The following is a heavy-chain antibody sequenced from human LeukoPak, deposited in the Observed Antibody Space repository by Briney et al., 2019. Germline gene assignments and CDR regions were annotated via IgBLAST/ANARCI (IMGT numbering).Heavy chain of an antibody. Sequence: PSETLSPTCTVSGGSISSYYWSWIRQPPGKGLEWIGYIYYSGSTNYNPSLKSRVTMSVDTSKNQFSLKLSSVTAADTAVYYCARAPNYYYGSGSASYYYYMDVWGKGTTVTISS. CDR1: GGSISSYY. V-gene: IGHV4-59*12. D-gene: IGHD3-10*01. CDR2: IYYSGST. CDR3: ARAPNYYYGSGSASYYYYMDV. J-gene: IGHJ6*03.